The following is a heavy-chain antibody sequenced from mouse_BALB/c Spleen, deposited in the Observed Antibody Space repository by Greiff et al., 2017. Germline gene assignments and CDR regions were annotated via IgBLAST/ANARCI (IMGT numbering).Heavy chain of an antibody. D-gene: IGHD1-1*01. V-gene: IGHV3-2*02. Sequence: EVQGVESGPGLVKPSQSLSLTCTVTGYSITSDYAWNWIRQFPGNKLEWMGYISYSGSTSYNPSLKSRISITRDTSKNQFFLQLNSVTTEDTATYYCARNYGSSYTWFAYWGQGTLVTVSA. CDR2: ISYSGST. CDR1: GYSITSDYA. J-gene: IGHJ3*01. CDR3: ARNYGSSYTWFAY.